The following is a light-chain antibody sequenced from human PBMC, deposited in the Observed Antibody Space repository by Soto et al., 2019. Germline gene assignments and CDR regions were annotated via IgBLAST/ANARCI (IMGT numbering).Light chain of an antibody. Sequence: IRRTQSPSSLSASVGDRVTITCRASQSISRYLSWYHQKPGKAPKLLIYAASSLQSGVPSRFSGSGSGTDFTLTISSLQPEDFATYYCQQGYSTPLTFGQGTKVDIK. J-gene: IGKJ1*01. CDR1: QSISRY. CDR2: AAS. V-gene: IGKV1-39*01. CDR3: QQGYSTPLT.